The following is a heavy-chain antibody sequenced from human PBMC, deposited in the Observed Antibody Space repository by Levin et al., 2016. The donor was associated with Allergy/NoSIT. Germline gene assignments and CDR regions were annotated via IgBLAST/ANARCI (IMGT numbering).Heavy chain of an antibody. J-gene: IGHJ5*02. Sequence: GESLKISCKGSGYSFTSYWISWVRQMPGKGLEWMGRIDPSDSYTNYSPSFQGHVTISADKSISTAYLQWSSLKASDTAMYYCARLYYDFWSGYYDGNWFDPWGQGTLVTVSS. D-gene: IGHD3-3*01. CDR2: IDPSDSYT. V-gene: IGHV5-10-1*01. CDR1: GYSFTSYW. CDR3: ARLYYDFWSGYYDGNWFDP.